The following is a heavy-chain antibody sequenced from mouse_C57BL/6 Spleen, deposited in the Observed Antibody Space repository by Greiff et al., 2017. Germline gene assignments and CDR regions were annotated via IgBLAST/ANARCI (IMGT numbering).Heavy chain of an antibody. D-gene: IGHD2-3*01. J-gene: IGHJ3*01. V-gene: IGHV5-17*01. Sequence: EVKLVESGGGLVKPGGSLKLSCAASGFTFSDYGMNWVRQAPEKGLAWVAYISSGSSTIYYADTVKGRFTISRDNDKNTMFLQMTSLRSEDAAMSYCSRNYDGYSAWFACWGQGTLVTVSA. CDR3: SRNYDGYSAWFAC. CDR2: ISSGSSTI. CDR1: GFTFSDYG.